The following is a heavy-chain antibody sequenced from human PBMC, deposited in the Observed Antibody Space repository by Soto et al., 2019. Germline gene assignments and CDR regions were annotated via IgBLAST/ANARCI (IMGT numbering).Heavy chain of an antibody. CDR1: RGAFGDYW. CDR2: INRDANDI. CDR3: ARDVPNNWFDS. J-gene: IGHJ5*01. V-gene: IGHV3-74*01. D-gene: IGHD3-10*02. Sequence: ELQLVESGGGLVQPGGSLRLSFEASRGAFGDYWMNWVRQPPGKGLVWVSRINRDANDIIYADSVKGRFTASRDNAKNMVFLQMNSLRVEDTAVYYCARDVPNNWFDSWGQGTLVTVSS.